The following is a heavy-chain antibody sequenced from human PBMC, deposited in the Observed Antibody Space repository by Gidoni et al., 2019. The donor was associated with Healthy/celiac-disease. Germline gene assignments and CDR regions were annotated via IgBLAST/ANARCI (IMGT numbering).Heavy chain of an antibody. V-gene: IGHV3-21*01. J-gene: IGHJ4*02. CDR2: ISSSRSYI. CDR1: GFTFSRHR. D-gene: IGHD3-16*02. Sequence: EVQLVASGGGLVKPGGSLRLSCASSGFTFSRHRRNWVRQAPGKGLEWVSTISSSRSYIYYEDSVKGRFTIARDNAKNSLYLQMNSLRAEDTAVYYCARDRRPLRLGELSSFDYWGQGTLVTVSS. CDR3: ARDRRPLRLGELSSFDY.